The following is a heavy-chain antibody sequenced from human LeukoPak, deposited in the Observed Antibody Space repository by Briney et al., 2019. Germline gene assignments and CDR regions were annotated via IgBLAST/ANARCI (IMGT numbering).Heavy chain of an antibody. CDR1: GYSISSGYY. CDR3: ARVRSYYYYYMDV. V-gene: IGHV4-38-2*02. J-gene: IGHJ6*03. CDR2: IYHSGST. Sequence: SETLSLTCTVSGYSISSGYYWGWIRQPPGKGLEWIGSIYHSGSTYYNPSLKSRVTISVDTSKNQFSLKLSSVTAADTAVYYCARVRSYYYYYMDVWGKGTTVTVSS.